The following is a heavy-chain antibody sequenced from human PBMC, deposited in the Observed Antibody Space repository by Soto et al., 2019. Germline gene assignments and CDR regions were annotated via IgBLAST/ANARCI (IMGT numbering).Heavy chain of an antibody. Sequence: PSETLSLTCTVSGGSISSYYWSWIRQPPGKGLEWIGYIYYSGSTNYNPSLKSRVTISVDTSKNQFSLKLSSVTAADTAVYYCARDLGYYGSGSSLIDYYYYYGMDVCGQGTTVTVSS. J-gene: IGHJ6*02. CDR3: ARDLGYYGSGSSLIDYYYYYGMDV. CDR1: GGSISSYY. V-gene: IGHV4-59*01. D-gene: IGHD3-10*01. CDR2: IYYSGST.